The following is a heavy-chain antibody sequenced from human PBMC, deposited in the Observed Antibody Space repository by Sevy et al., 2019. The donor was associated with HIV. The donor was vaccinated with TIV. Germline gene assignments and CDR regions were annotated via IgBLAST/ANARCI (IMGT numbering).Heavy chain of an antibody. D-gene: IGHD1-26*01. CDR1: GFTFSNYE. Sequence: GGSLRLSCVASGFTFSNYEMNWVRQAPGKGLEWVSNISVIGSRKYNADSVKGRFSISRDNAKNSLFLQVNSLRAEDTAVYYCARDLGSPDAFDIWGQGTMVTVSS. J-gene: IGHJ3*02. CDR3: ARDLGSPDAFDI. V-gene: IGHV3-48*03. CDR2: ISVIGSRK.